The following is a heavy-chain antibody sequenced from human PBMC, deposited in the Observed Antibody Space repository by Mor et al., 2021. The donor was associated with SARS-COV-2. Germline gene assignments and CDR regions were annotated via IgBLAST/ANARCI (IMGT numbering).Heavy chain of an antibody. V-gene: IGHV3-7*04. CDR3: AKVNWNDDAFDI. J-gene: IGHJ3*02. Sequence: KGRFTISRDNAKNSLYRQMNSLGAEDTAVYYCAKVNWNDDAFDIWGQGTMVTVSS. D-gene: IGHD1-20*01.